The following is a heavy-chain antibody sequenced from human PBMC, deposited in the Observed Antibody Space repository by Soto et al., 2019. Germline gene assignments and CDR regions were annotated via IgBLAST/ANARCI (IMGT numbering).Heavy chain of an antibody. CDR3: ARDGFRIQLWLSYFDY. CDR1: GGTFSSYA. V-gene: IGHV1-69*01. Sequence: QVQLVQSGAEVKKPGSSVKVSCKASGGTFSSYAISWVRQAPGQGLEWMGGIIHIFGTANYAQKFQGRVTITADESTSTAYMELSSLRSEDTAVYYCARDGFRIQLWLSYFDYWGQGTLVTVSS. J-gene: IGHJ4*02. D-gene: IGHD5-18*01. CDR2: IIHIFGTA.